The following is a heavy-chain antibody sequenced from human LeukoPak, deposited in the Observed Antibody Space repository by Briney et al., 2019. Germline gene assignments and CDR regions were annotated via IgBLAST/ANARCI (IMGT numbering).Heavy chain of an antibody. V-gene: IGHV3-15*01. CDR3: TRDLEWFDP. CDR2: NKSKTDRRPT. CDR1: GFTFSNAW. J-gene: IGHJ5*02. Sequence: GGSLRLSCAASGFTFSNAWMSWLRQATGKGLEWFGRNKSKTDRRPTDYAAHVKGRFTISRDDSKNTLYLQMNSLKTEDTDVYYCTRDLEWFDPWGQGTLVTVSS. D-gene: IGHD1-1*01.